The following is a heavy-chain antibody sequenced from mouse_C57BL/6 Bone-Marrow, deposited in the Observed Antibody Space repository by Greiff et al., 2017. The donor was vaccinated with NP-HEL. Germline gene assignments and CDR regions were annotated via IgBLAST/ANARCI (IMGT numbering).Heavy chain of an antibody. V-gene: IGHV1-47*01. D-gene: IGHD1-1*01. CDR1: GYTFTTYP. CDR2: IHPYNDDT. J-gene: IGHJ4*01. Sequence: QVQLQQSGAELVKPGASVKMSCKASGYTFTTYPIEWMKQSHGKCLEWIGNIHPYNDDTKYNEKFKGKATLTVEKSSSTVYLDLSRLTSDDSAFYYCARRSNFDYAMDYWGQGTSVTVSS. CDR3: ARRSNFDYAMDY.